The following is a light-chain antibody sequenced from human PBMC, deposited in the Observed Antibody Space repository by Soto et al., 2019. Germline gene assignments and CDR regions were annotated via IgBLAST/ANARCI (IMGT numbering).Light chain of an antibody. V-gene: IGKV3-15*01. CDR3: QQCRNWPLT. CDR2: DAS. J-gene: IGKJ4*01. Sequence: EIVMTQSPATLSVSPGEGATLSCKASQNVYNNLAWYQQRRGQPPRLLIYDASTRATGISARSSGSGYGTEFTLTISSLQSEDFAVYFCQQCRNWPLTFGGGTKVEIK. CDR1: QNVYNN.